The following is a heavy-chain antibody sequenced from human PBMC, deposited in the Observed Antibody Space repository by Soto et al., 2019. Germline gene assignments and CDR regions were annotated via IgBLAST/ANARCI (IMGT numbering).Heavy chain of an antibody. D-gene: IGHD2-21*01. V-gene: IGHV1-46*01. CDR2: VHRSGGGA. CDR3: ARGAVIATNPNWCDP. Sequence: QVQLVQSGAEVKKPGASVKVSCKASGYTFSNYYIHWVRQAPGQGLEWMGVVHRSGGGATYAQKFQGRVTMTSDTSTSTVYMELSSLTSEDTAVYYCARGAVIATNPNWCDPWGQGTLVTVSS. CDR1: GYTFSNYY. J-gene: IGHJ5*02.